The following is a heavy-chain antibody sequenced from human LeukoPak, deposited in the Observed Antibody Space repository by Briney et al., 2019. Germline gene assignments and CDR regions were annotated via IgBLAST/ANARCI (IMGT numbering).Heavy chain of an antibody. V-gene: IGHV4-39*01. CDR1: GVSISSTSYY. Sequence: SETLSLACTVSGVSISSTSYYWGWIRLPPGKGLEWIGSMYFSGTTYYSPPLKSRVTISVDTSKNQFSLSLSSVTAADTAVYYCARLSEYYDILTGYPRGYFDYWGQGTLVTVSS. J-gene: IGHJ4*02. D-gene: IGHD3-9*01. CDR3: ARLSEYYDILTGYPRGYFDY. CDR2: MYFSGTT.